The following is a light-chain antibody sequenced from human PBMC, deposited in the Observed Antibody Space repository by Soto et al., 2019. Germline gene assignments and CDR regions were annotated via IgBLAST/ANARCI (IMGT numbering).Light chain of an antibody. CDR3: QSYDSSLSAYV. Sequence: QSVVTQPPSVSGAPGQRGTISCTGSSSKIGAGYDVHWYQQLPGTAPKLLIYGNSNRPSGVPDRFSGSKSGTSASLAITGLQAEDEADYYCQSYDSSLSAYVFGTGTKVTVL. V-gene: IGLV1-40*01. CDR1: SSKIGAGYD. J-gene: IGLJ1*01. CDR2: GNS.